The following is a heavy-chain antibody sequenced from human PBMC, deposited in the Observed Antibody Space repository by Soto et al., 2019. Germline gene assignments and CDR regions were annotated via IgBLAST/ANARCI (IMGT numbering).Heavy chain of an antibody. D-gene: IGHD6-13*01. CDR1: GGSISSGGYS. Sequence: QLQLQESGSGLVKPSQTLSLTCAVSGGSISSGGYSWSWIRQPPGKGLEWIGYIYHSGSTYYNPSLKSRVTISVDRSKNQFSLKLSSVTAADTAVYYGARGMERTYSKGHFQHWGQGTLVTVSS. J-gene: IGHJ1*01. CDR3: ARGMERTYSKGHFQH. CDR2: IYHSGST. V-gene: IGHV4-30-2*01.